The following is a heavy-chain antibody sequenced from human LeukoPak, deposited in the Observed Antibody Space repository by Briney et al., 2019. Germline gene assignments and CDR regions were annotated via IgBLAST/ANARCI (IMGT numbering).Heavy chain of an antibody. J-gene: IGHJ4*02. CDR3: ARLDC. Sequence: GGSLRLSCAASGFSFNTYAMSWVRQAPGKGLEWVSAISNTGGSTYYADSVKGRFTISRDKSKNTLSLQMNSLRAEDTAVYYCARLDCWGQGTLVTVSS. CDR2: ISNTGGST. V-gene: IGHV3-23*01. D-gene: IGHD3-16*01. CDR1: GFSFNTYA.